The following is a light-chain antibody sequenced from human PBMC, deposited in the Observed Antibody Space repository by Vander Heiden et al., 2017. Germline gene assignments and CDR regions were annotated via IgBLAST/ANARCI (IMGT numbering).Light chain of an antibody. J-gene: IGKJ4*01. CDR3: QQNSNWPLT. CDR1: QSVSSY. Sequence: ALTQSPATLYLSPGDGATLSCRASQSVSSYLAWYQQKPGQAPRLLNYDAANRATGIPARFSGSRSGTDFTLTISSLEPEDFAVYYCQQNSNWPLTFGRGTKVEIK. V-gene: IGKV3-11*01. CDR2: DAA.